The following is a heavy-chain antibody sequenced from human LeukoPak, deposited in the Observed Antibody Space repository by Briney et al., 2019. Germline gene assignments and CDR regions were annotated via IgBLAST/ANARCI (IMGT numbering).Heavy chain of an antibody. D-gene: IGHD2-2*01. V-gene: IGHV3-53*01. Sequence: PGGSLRLSCAAYGFTVSSNYINWVRQAPGKGLEWVSVLYSGGDTYYADSVKGRFAVSRDNSKNTLYLQMNSLGAEDTAVYYCARDTSGYCSTSRCYGSWYFDLWGRGTLVTVSS. J-gene: IGHJ2*01. CDR3: ARDTSGYCSTSRCYGSWYFDL. CDR2: LYSGGDT. CDR1: GFTVSSNY.